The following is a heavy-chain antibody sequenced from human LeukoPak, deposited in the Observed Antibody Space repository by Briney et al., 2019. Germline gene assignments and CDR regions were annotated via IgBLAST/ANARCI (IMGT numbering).Heavy chain of an antibody. V-gene: IGHV3-23*01. CDR3: ANSPLRGYYPAGC. Sequence: GGSLRLSCAASGFTFSSYAMSWVRQAPGKGLEWVSAISGSGGSTYYADSVKGRFTISRDNSKNTLYLQMNSLRAEDTAVYYCANSPLRGYYPAGCWGRGTLVTVSS. J-gene: IGHJ4*02. CDR1: GFTFSSYA. D-gene: IGHD2-15*01. CDR2: ISGSGGST.